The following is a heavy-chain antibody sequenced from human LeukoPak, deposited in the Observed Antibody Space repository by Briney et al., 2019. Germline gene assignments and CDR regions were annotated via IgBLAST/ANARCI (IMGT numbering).Heavy chain of an antibody. CDR1: GYTFTGYY. CDR2: INPNSGGT. CDR3: ARLIVGATQRYYYYYMDV. V-gene: IGHV1-2*02. Sequence: GASVKVSCKASGYTFTGYYMHWVRQAPGQGLEWMGWINPNSGGTNYAQKFQGRVTMTRDTSISTAYMELSRLRSDDTAVYYCARLIVGATQRYYYYYMDVWGKGTTVTVSS. D-gene: IGHD1-26*01. J-gene: IGHJ6*03.